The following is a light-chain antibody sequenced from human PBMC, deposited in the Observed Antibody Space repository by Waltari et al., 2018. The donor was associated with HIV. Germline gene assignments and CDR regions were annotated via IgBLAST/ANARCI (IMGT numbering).Light chain of an antibody. CDR2: DAS. V-gene: IGKV3-11*01. Sequence: EVVLTQSPATLSLSPGERATLSCRASQSVSAYLAWYHQKPGQAPRLLIYDASNRATGIPARFSGSGSGTDFTLTISSLEPEDFAVYYCQQRSNWRRSGLTFGGGTKVEIK. CDR1: QSVSAY. CDR3: QQRSNWRRSGLT. J-gene: IGKJ4*01.